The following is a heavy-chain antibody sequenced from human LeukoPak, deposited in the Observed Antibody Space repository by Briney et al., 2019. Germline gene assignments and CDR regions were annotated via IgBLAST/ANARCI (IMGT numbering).Heavy chain of an antibody. D-gene: IGHD6-19*01. J-gene: IGHJ4*02. Sequence: PGGSLRLSCAASGFTFSSYWMHWVRQAPGKGLVWVSRINSDGSSTSYADSVKGRFTISRDNAKNTLYLQMNSLRAEDTAVYYCARAASGWFHYFDYWGQGTLVTVSS. CDR1: GFTFSSYW. CDR3: ARAASGWFHYFDY. CDR2: INSDGSST. V-gene: IGHV3-74*01.